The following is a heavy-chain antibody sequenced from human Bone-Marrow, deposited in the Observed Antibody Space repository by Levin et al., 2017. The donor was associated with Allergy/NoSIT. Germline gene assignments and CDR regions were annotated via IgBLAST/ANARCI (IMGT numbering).Heavy chain of an antibody. Sequence: GGSLRLSCKASGYTFTSYGISWVRQAPGQGLEWMGWISAYNGNTNYAQKLQGRVTMTTDTSTSTAYMELRSLRSDDTAVYYCARVGLGAKRDYFDYWGQGTLVTVSS. CDR1: GYTFTSYG. J-gene: IGHJ4*02. V-gene: IGHV1-18*01. CDR2: ISAYNGNT. CDR3: ARVGLGAKRDYFDY. D-gene: IGHD1-26*01.